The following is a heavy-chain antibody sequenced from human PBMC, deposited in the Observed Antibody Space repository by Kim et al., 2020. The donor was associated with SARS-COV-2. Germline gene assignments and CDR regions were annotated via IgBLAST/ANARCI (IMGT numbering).Heavy chain of an antibody. Sequence: GGSLRLSCAASGFTFSSYSMNWVRQAPGKGLEWVSYISSSSSTIYYADSVKGRFTISRDNAKNSLYLQMNSLRDEDTAVYYCARDLKSQQWLISGMDVWGQGTTVTVSS. CDR1: GFTFSSYS. J-gene: IGHJ6*02. CDR2: ISSSSSTI. V-gene: IGHV3-48*02. CDR3: ARDLKSQQWLISGMDV. D-gene: IGHD6-19*01.